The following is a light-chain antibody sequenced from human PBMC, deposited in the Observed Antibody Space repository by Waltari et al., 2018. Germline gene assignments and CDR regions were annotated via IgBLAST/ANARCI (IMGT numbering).Light chain of an antibody. CDR1: TRDIGGYNY. V-gene: IGLV2-14*03. CDR3: TSYTTTSTLVL. J-gene: IGLJ2*01. CDR2: DVT. Sequence: QSALTQPASVSGSPGQSITISCTGTTRDIGGYNYVSWYQQHPGRAPKLMMYDVTDRPSGISIRFSGSKSGNTASLTISGLRAEDEAYYYCTSYTTTSTLVLFGGGTKLTVL.